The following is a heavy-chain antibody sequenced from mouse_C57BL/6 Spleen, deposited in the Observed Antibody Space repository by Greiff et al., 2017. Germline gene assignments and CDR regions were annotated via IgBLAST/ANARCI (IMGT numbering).Heavy chain of an antibody. Sequence: EVQRVESGGGLVKPGGSLKLSCAASGFTFSSYAMSWVRQTPEKRLEWVATISDGGSYTYYPDNVKGRFTISRDNAKNNLYLQMSHLKSEDTAMYYCAREGGRVTTFFDYWGQGTTLTVSS. J-gene: IGHJ2*01. D-gene: IGHD2-2*01. CDR3: AREGGRVTTFFDY. V-gene: IGHV5-4*01. CDR2: ISDGGSYT. CDR1: GFTFSSYA.